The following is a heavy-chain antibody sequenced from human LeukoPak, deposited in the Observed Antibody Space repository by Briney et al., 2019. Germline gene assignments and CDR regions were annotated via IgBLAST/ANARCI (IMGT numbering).Heavy chain of an antibody. D-gene: IGHD2-15*01. CDR2: INPNSGGT. Sequence: ASVKVSCKASGYTFTSYYMHWMRQAPGQGLEWMGWINPNSGGTNYAQKFQGRVTVTRDTSISTAYMELSWLRSDDTAVYYCAREANLDCSGGTCYSGGFDYWGQGTLVTVSS. V-gene: IGHV1-2*02. J-gene: IGHJ4*02. CDR1: GYTFTSYY. CDR3: AREANLDCSGGTCYSGGFDY.